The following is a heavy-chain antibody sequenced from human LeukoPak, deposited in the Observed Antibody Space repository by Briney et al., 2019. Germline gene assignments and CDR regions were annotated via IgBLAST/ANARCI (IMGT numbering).Heavy chain of an antibody. CDR1: GDSVSSNSVT. D-gene: IGHD2-2*01. Sequence: SQTLSLTCAISGDSVSSNSVTWNWIRQSPSRGLEWLGGTYYRSTWYNDYAVSVRGRITVNPDTSKNQFSLHLNSVTPEDTAVYYCARRLTQYDCFDPWGQGILVTVSS. CDR3: ARRLTQYDCFDP. V-gene: IGHV6-1*01. CDR2: TYYRSTWYN. J-gene: IGHJ5*02.